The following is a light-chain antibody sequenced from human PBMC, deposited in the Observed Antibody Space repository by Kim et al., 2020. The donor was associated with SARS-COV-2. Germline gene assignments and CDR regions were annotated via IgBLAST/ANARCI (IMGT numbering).Light chain of an antibody. CDR3: QRYDNSPWT. CDR1: QSVSSVS. V-gene: IGKV3-20*01. J-gene: IGKJ1*01. CDR2: GAS. Sequence: PGDRATLSCRASQSVSSVSLVWYQHKPGQAPRLLIYGASPRATVIPDRFTGGVSGTDFTLSISRLGPEDFAVYYCQRYDNSPWTLGQGTTGDI.